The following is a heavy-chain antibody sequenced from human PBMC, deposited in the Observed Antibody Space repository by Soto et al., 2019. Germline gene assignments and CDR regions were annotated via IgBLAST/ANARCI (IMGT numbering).Heavy chain of an antibody. CDR1: GFTFSNYN. CDR3: VRESYPAKAFDI. Sequence: EVQLVESGVGLVKPGESLRLSCAASGFTFSNYNIKWVRQAPGKGLEWVSSIRSRSIDMYYADSVKGRFTISRDDAKNSLSLQMNGLRAEDTAVYFCVRESYPAKAFDIWGQGTMVTVSS. D-gene: IGHD2-2*01. CDR2: IRSRSIDM. V-gene: IGHV3-21*01. J-gene: IGHJ3*02.